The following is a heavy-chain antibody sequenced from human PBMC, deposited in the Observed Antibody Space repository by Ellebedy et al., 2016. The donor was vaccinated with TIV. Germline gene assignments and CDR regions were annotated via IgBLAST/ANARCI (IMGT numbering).Heavy chain of an antibody. CDR2: INQSGTT. D-gene: IGHD4-17*01. Sequence: SETLSLTCAVYGGSFSGYYWSWIRQPPGKGLQWIGEINQSGTTSYNPSLKSRVTISLDTSKNQFSLKLTSVTAADTAVYYCARGPTDYGDYSLLFGYWGQGTLVTVSS. CDR1: GGSFSGYY. J-gene: IGHJ4*02. CDR3: ARGPTDYGDYSLLFGY. V-gene: IGHV4-34*01.